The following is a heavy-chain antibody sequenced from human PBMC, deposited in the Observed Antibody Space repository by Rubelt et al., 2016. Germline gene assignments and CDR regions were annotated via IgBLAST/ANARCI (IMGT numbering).Heavy chain of an antibody. V-gene: IGHV3-30*18. CDR3: AKNLYYYDSRGYHLFGH. Sequence: QVQLVESGGGVVQPGRSLRLSCAASGFPFSSYGMHWVRQAPGKGLEWVAGISYDGTNHYYGESVKGRFTISRDSSNNTVYLQVNSLRAEDTAVYYCAKNLYYYDSRGYHLFGHWGQGALVTVSS. CDR2: ISYDGTNH. J-gene: IGHJ4*02. CDR1: GFPFSSYG. D-gene: IGHD3-22*01.